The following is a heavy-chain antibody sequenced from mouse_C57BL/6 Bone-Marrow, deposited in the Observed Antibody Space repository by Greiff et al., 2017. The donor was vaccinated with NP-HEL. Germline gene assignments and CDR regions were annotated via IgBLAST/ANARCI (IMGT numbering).Heavy chain of an antibody. J-gene: IGHJ2*01. Sequence: VHVKQSGAELVRPGASVKLSCTASGFNIKDDYMHWVKQRPEQGLEWIGWIDPENGDTEYASKFQGKATITADTSSNTAYLQLSSLTSEDTAVYYCTLYGGDYWGQGTTLTVSS. V-gene: IGHV14-4*01. CDR1: GFNIKDDY. CDR2: IDPENGDT. D-gene: IGHD1-1*02. CDR3: TLYGGDY.